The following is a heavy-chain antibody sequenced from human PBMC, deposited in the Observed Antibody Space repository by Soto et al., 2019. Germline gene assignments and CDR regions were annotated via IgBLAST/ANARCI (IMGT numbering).Heavy chain of an antibody. CDR3: ASSSVSGTYYYYYMDV. Sequence: QSQTLSLTCAISGDSVSSNSAAWNWIRQSPSRGLEWLGRTYYRSKWYNDYAVSVKSRITINPDTSKNQFSLQLNSVTPEDTAVYYCASSSVSGTYYYYYMDVWGKGTTVTVSS. CDR2: TYYRSKWYN. CDR1: GDSVSSNSAA. D-gene: IGHD6-19*01. J-gene: IGHJ6*03. V-gene: IGHV6-1*01.